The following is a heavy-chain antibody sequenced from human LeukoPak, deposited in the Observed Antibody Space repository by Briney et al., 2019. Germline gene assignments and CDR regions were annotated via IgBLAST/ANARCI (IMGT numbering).Heavy chain of an antibody. J-gene: IGHJ5*02. D-gene: IGHD4-23*01. V-gene: IGHV1-69*13. CDR2: IIPIFGTA. CDR3: ARDLSQRIYGGNWFDP. CDR1: GGTFSSYA. Sequence: ASVKVSCKASGGTFSSYAISWVRQAPGQGLEWMGGIIPIFGTANYAQKFQGRVTITADESTSTAYMELSSLRSEDTAVYYCARDLSQRIYGGNWFDPWGQGTLVTVSS.